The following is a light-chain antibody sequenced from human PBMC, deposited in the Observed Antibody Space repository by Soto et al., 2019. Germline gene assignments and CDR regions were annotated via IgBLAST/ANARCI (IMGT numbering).Light chain of an antibody. J-gene: IGKJ4*01. CDR1: QSIHIH. V-gene: IGKV1-39*01. Sequence: DIQMTQSPSSLSASVGDRVTITCRASQSIHIHLNWYQQKPGKAPKLLIYATSNLQSGVPSKFSGRGSGTDFTLTISNLQPEDFGGYYCQQSDRVPLTFGGGTKVESK. CDR2: ATS. CDR3: QQSDRVPLT.